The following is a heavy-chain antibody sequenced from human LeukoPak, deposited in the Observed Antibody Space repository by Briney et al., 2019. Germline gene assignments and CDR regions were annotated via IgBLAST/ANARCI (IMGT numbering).Heavy chain of an antibody. V-gene: IGHV4-59*12. Sequence: SETLSFTCTVSGGSISSYYWSWIRQPPGKGLEWIGYIYYSGSTHYNPSFKSRVTILVDTSRNQLSLKLTSVTAADTAVYYCARGPDSGSHFAWFDPWGQGTLVTVSS. CDR2: IYYSGST. CDR1: GGSISSYY. CDR3: ARGPDSGSHFAWFDP. D-gene: IGHD3-10*01. J-gene: IGHJ5*02.